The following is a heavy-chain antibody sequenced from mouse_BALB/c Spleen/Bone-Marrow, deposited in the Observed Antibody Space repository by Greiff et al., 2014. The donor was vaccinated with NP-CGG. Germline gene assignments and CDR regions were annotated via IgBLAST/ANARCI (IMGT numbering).Heavy chain of an antibody. J-gene: IGHJ4*01. CDR1: GYTFTSYY. D-gene: IGHD1-3*01. V-gene: IGHV1S56*01. Sequence: QVQLQQSGPELVKPGASVRISCEASGYTFTSYYIHWVEQRPGQGLEWIGWIYPGNVNTKYNEKFKVKATLTADKSSSTAYMQLSSMTSKDDAVYLCARHKWAMDYWGQGTSVTVSA. CDR3: ARHKWAMDY. CDR2: IYPGNVNT.